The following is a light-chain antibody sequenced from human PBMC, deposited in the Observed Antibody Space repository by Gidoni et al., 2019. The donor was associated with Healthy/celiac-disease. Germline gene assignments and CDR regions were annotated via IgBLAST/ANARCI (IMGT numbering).Light chain of an antibody. Sequence: DIQMTQSPSTLSASVGDRVTITCRASQSISSWLAWYQQKPGKAPKLLIYKASSLESGVPSRFSGSGSGTEFTLTISSLQPDDFATYYCQQYNSYPMCSFGQXTKLEIQ. CDR3: QQYNSYPMCS. J-gene: IGKJ2*04. CDR2: KAS. V-gene: IGKV1-5*03. CDR1: QSISSW.